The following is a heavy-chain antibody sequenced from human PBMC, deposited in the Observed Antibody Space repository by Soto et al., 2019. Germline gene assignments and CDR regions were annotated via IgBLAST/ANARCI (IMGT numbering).Heavy chain of an antibody. J-gene: IGHJ6*02. Sequence: TSETLSLTCTVSGGSISSSSYYWGWIRQPPGKGLEWIGSIYYSGSTYYNPSLKSRVTISVDTSKNQFSLKLSSVTAADTAVYYCARARGILTGYYGYYYYGMDVWGQGTTVTVSS. CDR1: GGSISSSSYY. CDR3: ARARGILTGYYGYYYYGMDV. D-gene: IGHD3-9*01. CDR2: IYYSGST. V-gene: IGHV4-39*01.